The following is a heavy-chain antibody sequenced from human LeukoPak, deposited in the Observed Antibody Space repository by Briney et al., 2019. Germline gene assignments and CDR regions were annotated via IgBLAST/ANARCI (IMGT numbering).Heavy chain of an antibody. CDR2: ISTYEHDT. CDR1: GYTFTNYV. CDR3: VRDYFCSGGTCDDCFDP. J-gene: IGHJ5*02. Sequence: GASVKVSCTASGYTFTNYVISWVRQAPVQGLECMAWISTYEHDTNYAQKCRGRVTMTTDTSTSTAYMELRSLGSDDTAVYYCVRDYFCSGGTCDDCFDPWGQGTLVTVSS. D-gene: IGHD2-15*01. V-gene: IGHV1-18*01.